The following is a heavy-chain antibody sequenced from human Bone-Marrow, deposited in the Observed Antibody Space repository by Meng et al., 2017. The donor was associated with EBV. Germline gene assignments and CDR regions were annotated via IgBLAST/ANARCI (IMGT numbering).Heavy chain of an antibody. CDR2: IYYSGST. CDR3: ARPFPSWQSPRLDPFGA. CDR1: GGSISSSSYY. V-gene: IGHV4-39*01. D-gene: IGHD6-19*01. J-gene: IGHJ5*02. Sequence: QLQLQESGPGLVKPSEXLSLTCTVSGGSISSSSYYWGWIRQPPGKGLEWIGSIYYSGSTYYNPSLKSRVTISVDTSKNQFSLKLSSVTAADTAVYYCARPFPSWQSPRLDPFGAWGQGTLVTVSS.